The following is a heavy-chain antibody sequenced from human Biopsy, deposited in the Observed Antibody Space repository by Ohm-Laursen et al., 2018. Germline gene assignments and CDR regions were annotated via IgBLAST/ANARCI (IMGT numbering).Heavy chain of an antibody. D-gene: IGHD2-15*01. J-gene: IGHJ1*01. Sequence: GASVKVSCKASGYTFTGQYFHWARQVPGQGLEWMGWINPHRGTTKFAQDFQGRVTMTRDTSITTVYMELRRLRSGDTAVYYCAKGQDLRGGAEYFQHWGQGALVTVSS. CDR3: AKGQDLRGGAEYFQH. CDR1: GYTFTGQY. CDR2: INPHRGTT. V-gene: IGHV1-2*02.